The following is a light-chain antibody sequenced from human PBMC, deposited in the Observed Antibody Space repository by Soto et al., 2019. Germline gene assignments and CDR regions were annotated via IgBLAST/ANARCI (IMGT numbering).Light chain of an antibody. Sequence: EIVLTQSPATLSLSPGEIATLSCRASQSVSSYLAWYQQKPGQAPRLLIYDASNRATGIPARFSGSGSGTDFTLTISSLEPEDFAVYYCQLRDNWPITFGQGTRLEIK. CDR2: DAS. CDR1: QSVSSY. J-gene: IGKJ5*01. CDR3: QLRDNWPIT. V-gene: IGKV3-11*01.